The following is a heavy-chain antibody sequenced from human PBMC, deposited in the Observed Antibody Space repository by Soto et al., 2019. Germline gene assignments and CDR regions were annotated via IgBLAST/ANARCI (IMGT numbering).Heavy chain of an antibody. CDR1: GFTFSSYS. D-gene: IGHD6-13*01. Sequence: PGGSLRLSCAASGFTFSSYSMNWVRQAPGKGLEWVSSISSSSSYIYYADSVKGRFTISRDNAKNSLYLQMNSLRAEDTAVYYCAREWKQLAWDAFDIWGQGTMVTVSS. V-gene: IGHV3-21*01. CDR2: ISSSSSYI. CDR3: AREWKQLAWDAFDI. J-gene: IGHJ3*02.